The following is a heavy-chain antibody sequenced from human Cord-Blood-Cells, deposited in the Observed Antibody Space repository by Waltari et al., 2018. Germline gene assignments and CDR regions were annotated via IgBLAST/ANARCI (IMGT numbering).Heavy chain of an antibody. D-gene: IGHD6-13*01. V-gene: IGHV4-34*01. CDR2: INHSGTT. CDR1: GGSFSGYY. CDR3: ARGSIAAAGIGAFDI. Sequence: QVQLQQWGAGLLKPSETLSLTCAVYGGSFSGYYWSWIRQPPGKGLEWFGEINHSGTTNSTPSLKSRVTISVDTSKNQFSLKLSSVTAADTAVYYCARGSIAAAGIGAFDIWGQGTMVTVSS. J-gene: IGHJ3*02.